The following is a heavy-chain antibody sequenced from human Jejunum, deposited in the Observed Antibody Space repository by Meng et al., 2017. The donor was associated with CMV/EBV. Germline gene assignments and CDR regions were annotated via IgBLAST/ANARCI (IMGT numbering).Heavy chain of an antibody. Sequence: SGGSITNSMYYWGWIRQPPGKGLEWVGSIYRGASTFYNPSLESRVTISVDTSKNQVSLMLTSATAADTAIYYCVHKADTPTALAYWGQGTLVTVSS. CDR1: GGSITNSMYY. V-gene: IGHV4-39*07. J-gene: IGHJ4*02. CDR2: IYRGAST. D-gene: IGHD4-17*01. CDR3: VHKADTPTALAY.